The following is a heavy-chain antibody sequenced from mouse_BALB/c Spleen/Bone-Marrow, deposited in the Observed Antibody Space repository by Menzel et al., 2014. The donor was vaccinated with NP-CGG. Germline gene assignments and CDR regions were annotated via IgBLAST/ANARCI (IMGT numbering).Heavy chain of an antibody. Sequence: VKLVESGPGLVAPSQCLSITCTVSGFSLTSYGVHWVRQPPGKGLERLGVIWAGGSTNYNSALMSRLSISKDNSKSQVFLKMNSLQTDDTAMYYCARDSGYDWYFDVWGAGTTVTVSS. CDR2: IWAGGST. CDR3: ARDSGYDWYFDV. J-gene: IGHJ1*01. D-gene: IGHD2-2*01. V-gene: IGHV2-9*02. CDR1: GFSLTSYG.